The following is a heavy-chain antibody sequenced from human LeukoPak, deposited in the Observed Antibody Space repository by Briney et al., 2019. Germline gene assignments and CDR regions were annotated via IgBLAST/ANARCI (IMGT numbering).Heavy chain of an antibody. CDR1: GGTFSSYA. CDR3: ALRYCSGGSCYSGAWFDP. Sequence: ASVKVSCKASGGTFSSYAISWVRQAPGRGLEWMGRIIPIFGIANYAQKFQGRVTITADKSTSTAYMELSSLRSEDTAVYYCALRYCSGGSCYSGAWFDPWGQGTLVTVSS. CDR2: IIPIFGIA. J-gene: IGHJ5*02. V-gene: IGHV1-69*04. D-gene: IGHD2-15*01.